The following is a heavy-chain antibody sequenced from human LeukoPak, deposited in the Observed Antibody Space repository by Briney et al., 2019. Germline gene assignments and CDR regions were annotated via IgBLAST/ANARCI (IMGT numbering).Heavy chain of an antibody. J-gene: IGHJ6*03. CDR1: GGSFSGYY. CDR2: INHSGST. V-gene: IGHV4-34*01. Sequence: PSETLSLTCAVYGGSFSGYYWSWIRQPPGKGLEWIGEINHSGSTNYNPSLKSRVTISVDTSKNQFSLKLSSVTAADTAVYYCARTVRRYYDFWSGYSSYYYMDVWGKGTTVTVYS. CDR3: ARTVRRYYDFWSGYSSYYYMDV. D-gene: IGHD3-3*01.